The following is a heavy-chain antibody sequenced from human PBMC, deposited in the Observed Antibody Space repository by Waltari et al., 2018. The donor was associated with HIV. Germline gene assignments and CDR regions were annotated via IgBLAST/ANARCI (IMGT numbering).Heavy chain of an antibody. Sequence: QVQLQESGPGLVEPSETLSLTCTVSSDSLNSGSYYWSWIRQPPGKGLEWIGYVYHSGTTNYNPSLKSRVSISVDTSKNQFSLKLRSVTAADTAVYYCARAVYSYASSYYFDFWGQGTLVTVYS. D-gene: IGHD3-16*01. V-gene: IGHV4-61*01. CDR1: SDSLNSGSYY. CDR2: VYHSGTT. CDR3: ARAVYSYASSYYFDF. J-gene: IGHJ4*02.